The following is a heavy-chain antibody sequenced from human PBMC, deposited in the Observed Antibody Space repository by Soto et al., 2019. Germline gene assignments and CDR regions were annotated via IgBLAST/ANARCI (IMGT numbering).Heavy chain of an antibody. D-gene: IGHD2-21*01. CDR2: ISGGGGST. Sequence: GGSLRLSCAASGFTFSGYAMSWVRQAPGKGLQWVSAISGGGGSTYYAGSVKGRFTISRDNSKNTLYLQMNSLRAEDTAVYYCAKGRKRVVLNYYYYNGMDVWGQGTTVTVSS. CDR3: AKGRKRVVLNYYYYNGMDV. J-gene: IGHJ6*02. CDR1: GFTFSGYA. V-gene: IGHV3-23*01.